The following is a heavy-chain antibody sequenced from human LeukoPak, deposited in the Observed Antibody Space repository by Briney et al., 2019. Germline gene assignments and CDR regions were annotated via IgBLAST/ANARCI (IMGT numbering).Heavy chain of an antibody. V-gene: IGHV4-34*01. CDR1: GGSFSGYY. CDR2: INHSGST. J-gene: IGHJ6*02. D-gene: IGHD6-13*01. CDR3: ARGIAAYYYYGMDV. Sequence: SETLSLTCAVYGGSFSGYYWSWIRQPPGKGLEWIGEINHSGSTNYNPSLKSRVTISVDTSKNQFSLKLSSVTAADTAVYYCARGIAAYYYYGMDVWGQGTTVTVSS.